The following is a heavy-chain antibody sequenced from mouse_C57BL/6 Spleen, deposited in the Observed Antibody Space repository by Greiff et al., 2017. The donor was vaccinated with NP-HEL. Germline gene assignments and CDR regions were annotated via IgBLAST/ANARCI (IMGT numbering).Heavy chain of an antibody. V-gene: IGHV1-42*01. J-gene: IGHJ1*03. CDR2: INPSTGGT. CDR3: ARDGISYDWYFDV. D-gene: IGHD1-1*01. Sequence: VQLPQSGPELVKPGASVKISCKASGYSFTGYYMNWVTQSPEKSLEWIGEINPSTGGTTYNQQFKAKATLTVDKSSSTAYMQLKSLTSDDSAVYYCARDGISYDWYFDVWGKGTTVTVSS. CDR1: GYSFTGYY.